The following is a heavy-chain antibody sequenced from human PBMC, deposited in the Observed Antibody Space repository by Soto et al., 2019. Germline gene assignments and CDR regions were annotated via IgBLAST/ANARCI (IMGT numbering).Heavy chain of an antibody. CDR3: ARDAFDY. CDR1: GFTFSSYA. CDR2: ISYDGSNK. Sequence: GGSLRLSXAASGFTFSSYAMHWVRQAPGKGLEWVAVISYDGSNKYYADSVKGRFTISRDNSKNTLYLQMNSLGAEDTAVYYCARDAFDYWGQGTLVTVSS. V-gene: IGHV3-30-3*01. J-gene: IGHJ4*02.